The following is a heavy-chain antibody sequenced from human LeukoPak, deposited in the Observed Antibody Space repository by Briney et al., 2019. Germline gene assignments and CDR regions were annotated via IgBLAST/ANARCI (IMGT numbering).Heavy chain of an antibody. CDR2: ISWSSGSI. D-gene: IGHD3-3*01. V-gene: IGHV3-9*01. J-gene: IGHJ6*02. Sequence: SGGSLRISCAASGFIFDDYAMHWVRQGPGKGLEWVSGISWSSGSIGYADSVKGRFTISRDNAKNSLYLQMNSLRAEDTALYYCAKDTSITIFGVVSSYYGMDVWGQGTTVTVSS. CDR3: AKDTSITIFGVVSSYYGMDV. CDR1: GFIFDDYA.